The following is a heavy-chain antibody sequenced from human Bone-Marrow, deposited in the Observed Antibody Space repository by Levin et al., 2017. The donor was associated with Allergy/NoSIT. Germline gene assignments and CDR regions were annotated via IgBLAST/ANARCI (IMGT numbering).Heavy chain of an antibody. CDR2: IKPDGSEQ. J-gene: IGHJ5*02. CDR1: GFTFSHHY. Sequence: GGSLRLSCVASGFTFSHHYMSWVRQAPGKGLEWVAKIKPDGSEQFLVDSVEGRFTLSRDNGKNLLYLQMNSLRVEDTAVYFCAKEEWFRLAPWGQGTQVTVSS. CDR3: AKEEWFRLAP. D-gene: IGHD3-3*01. V-gene: IGHV3-7*01.